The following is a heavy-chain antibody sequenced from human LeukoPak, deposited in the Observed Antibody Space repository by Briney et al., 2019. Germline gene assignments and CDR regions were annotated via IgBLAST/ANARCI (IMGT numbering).Heavy chain of an antibody. Sequence: GGSLRLSCAASGFTFSSYSMNWVRQAPGKGLEWVSSISSSSSYIYYADSVKGRFTISRDNVKNSLYLQMNSLRAEDTAVYYCASWVLLSGASGYSYGYDYWGQGTLVTVSS. V-gene: IGHV3-21*01. CDR2: ISSSSSYI. CDR1: GFTFSSYS. CDR3: ASWVLLSGASGYSYGYDY. D-gene: IGHD5-18*01. J-gene: IGHJ4*02.